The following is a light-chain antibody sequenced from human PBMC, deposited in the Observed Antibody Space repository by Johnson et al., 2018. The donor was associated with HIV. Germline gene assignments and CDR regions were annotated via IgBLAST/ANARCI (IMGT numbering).Light chain of an antibody. J-gene: IGLJ1*01. CDR3: GTWDSSLSADV. CDR1: SSNIGNNY. Sequence: QSVLTQPPSVSAAPGQKVTISCSGSSSNIGNNYVSWYQQLPGTAPKLLIYDNNKRPSGIPDRFSGSKSGTSATLGITGLQTGDEADYYCGTWDSSLSADVVGPGTKVTVL. V-gene: IGLV1-51*01. CDR2: DNN.